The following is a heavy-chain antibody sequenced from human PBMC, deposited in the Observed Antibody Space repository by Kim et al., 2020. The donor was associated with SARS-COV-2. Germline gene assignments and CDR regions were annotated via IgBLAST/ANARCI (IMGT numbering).Heavy chain of an antibody. CDR3: ARGPDSSGYPGIVY. J-gene: IGHJ4*02. D-gene: IGHD3-22*01. CDR1: GFTFSSYA. Sequence: GGSLRLSCAASGFTFSSYAMHWVRQAPGKGLEWVAVISYDGSNKYYADSVKGRFTISRDNSKNTLYLQMNSLRAEDTAVYYCARGPDSSGYPGIVYWGQGTLVTVSS. CDR2: ISYDGSNK. V-gene: IGHV3-30-3*01.